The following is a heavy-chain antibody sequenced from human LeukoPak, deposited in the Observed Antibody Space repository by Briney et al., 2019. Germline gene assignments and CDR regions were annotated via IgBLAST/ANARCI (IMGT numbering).Heavy chain of an antibody. J-gene: IGHJ4*02. CDR1: GFTFAGYA. CDR2: ISDGGDTT. Sequence: GGSLRLSCAASGFTFAGYAMSWVRQGPGKGLEWASDISDGGDTTYYADSVKGRFTISRDNSKNTLYLQMNSLRAEDTAVYYCAKGRLVPAALLDYWGQGTLVTVSS. CDR3: AKGRLVPAALLDY. V-gene: IGHV3-23*01. D-gene: IGHD2-2*01.